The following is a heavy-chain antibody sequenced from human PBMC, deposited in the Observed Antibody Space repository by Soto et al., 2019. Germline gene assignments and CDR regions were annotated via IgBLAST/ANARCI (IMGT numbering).Heavy chain of an antibody. CDR1: GGTFSSYT. D-gene: IGHD6-13*01. CDR2: IIPILGIA. V-gene: IGHV1-69*02. J-gene: IGHJ4*02. CDR3: ARASIAAAGTDYFDY. Sequence: QVQLVQSGAEVKKPGSSVKVSCKASGGTFSSYTISWVRQAPGQGLEWMGRIIPILGIANYAQKFQGRVTITADKSTSTAYMELSSLRSEDTAVYYCARASIAAAGTDYFDYWGQGTPVTVSS.